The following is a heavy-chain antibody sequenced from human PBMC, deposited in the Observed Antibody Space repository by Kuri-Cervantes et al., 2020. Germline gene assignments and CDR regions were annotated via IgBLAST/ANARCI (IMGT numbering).Heavy chain of an antibody. D-gene: IGHD1-14*01. CDR3: ARAPSHINYYYMDV. CDR2: INSDGSST. CDR1: GFTFDDYA. Sequence: GESLKISCAASGFTFDDYAMHWVRQAPGKGLEWVSRINSDGSSTSYADSVKGRFTISRDNAKNTLYLQMNSLRAEDTAVYYCARAPSHINYYYMDVWGKGTTVTVSS. V-gene: IGHV3-74*01. J-gene: IGHJ6*03.